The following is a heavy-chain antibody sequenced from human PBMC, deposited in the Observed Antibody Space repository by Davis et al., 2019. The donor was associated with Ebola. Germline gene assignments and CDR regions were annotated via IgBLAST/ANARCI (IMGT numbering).Heavy chain of an antibody. CDR2: VNDGGGG. D-gene: IGHD6-19*01. V-gene: IGHV4-34*01. CDR3: ARVGLSSGWTFDS. J-gene: IGHJ4*02. Sequence: MPSETLSLTCAVYGESFSGYYWSWIRQSPEKGLEWIGEVNDGGGGTYNPSLKSRATISIDKLRNQFSLKLNSVTAADTAVYYCARVGLSSGWTFDSWGQGTLVIVSS. CDR1: GESFSGYY.